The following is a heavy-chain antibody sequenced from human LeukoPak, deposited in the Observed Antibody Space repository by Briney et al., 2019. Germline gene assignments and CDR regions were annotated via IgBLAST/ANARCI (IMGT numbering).Heavy chain of an antibody. CDR3: ARGVGLHPFDY. CDR2: IIPIFGTA. CDR1: GYSFTSNY. V-gene: IGHV1-69*13. Sequence: VASVKVSCKVSGYSFTSNYIHWVRQAPGQGLEWMGGIIPIFGTANYAQKFQGRVTITADESTSTAYMELSSLRSEDTAVYYCARGVGLHPFDYWGQGTLVTVSS. J-gene: IGHJ4*02. D-gene: IGHD5-24*01.